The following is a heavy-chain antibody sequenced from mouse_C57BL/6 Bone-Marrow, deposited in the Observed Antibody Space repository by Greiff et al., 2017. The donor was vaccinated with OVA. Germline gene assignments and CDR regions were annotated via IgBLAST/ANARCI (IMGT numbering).Heavy chain of an antibody. CDR1: GFTFSDAW. D-gene: IGHD1-1*01. CDR3: TRHPDYYGSSYRYFDV. CDR2: IRNKANNHAT. V-gene: IGHV6-6*01. J-gene: IGHJ1*03. Sequence: EVMLVESGGGLVQPGGSMKLSCAASGFTFSDAWMDWVRQSPEKGLEWVAEIRNKANNHATYYAESVKGRFTISRDDSKSSVYLQMNSLRAEDTGIYYCTRHPDYYGSSYRYFDVWGTGTTVTVSS.